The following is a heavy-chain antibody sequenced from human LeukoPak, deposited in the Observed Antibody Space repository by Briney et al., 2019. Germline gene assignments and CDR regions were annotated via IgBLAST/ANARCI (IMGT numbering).Heavy chain of an antibody. V-gene: IGHV4-30-2*01. Sequence: SQTLSLTCAVSGGSISSGGYYWSWIRQPPGKGLEWIGEINHSGSTNYNPSLKSRVTISVDTSKNQFSLKLSSVTAADTAVYYCAGSIHQLLFRGAFDIWGQGTMVTVSS. J-gene: IGHJ3*02. D-gene: IGHD2-2*01. CDR3: AGSIHQLLFRGAFDI. CDR1: GGSISSGGYY. CDR2: INHSGST.